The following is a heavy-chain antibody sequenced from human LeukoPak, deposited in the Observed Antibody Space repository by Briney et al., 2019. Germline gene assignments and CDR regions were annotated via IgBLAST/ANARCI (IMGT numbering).Heavy chain of an antibody. CDR1: GYTFTGYY. CDR2: INPNSGGT. J-gene: IGHJ1*01. V-gene: IGHV1-2*02. Sequence: ASVKVSCKASGYTFTGYYMHWVRQAPGQGLEWMGWINPNSGGTNYAQKFQGRVTMTRDTSISTAHMELSRLRSDDTAVYYCATRWAEGRSCSGGSCQTEYFQHWGQGTLVTVSS. D-gene: IGHD2-15*01. CDR3: ATRWAEGRSCSGGSCQTEYFQH.